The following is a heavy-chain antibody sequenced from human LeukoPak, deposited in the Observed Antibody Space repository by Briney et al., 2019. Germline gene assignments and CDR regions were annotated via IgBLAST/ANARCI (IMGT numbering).Heavy chain of an antibody. CDR3: AKETRFGNFD. CDR1: GFTFSTYG. D-gene: IGHD3-10*01. Sequence: GGSLRLSCAASGFTFSTYGTHWVCQAPGKGLEWVAFIRPDGSNKYYADSMKGRFTISRDNSKNTLYLQMNSLRAEDTAVYYCAKETRFGNFDWGQGTLVTVSS. V-gene: IGHV3-30*02. CDR2: IRPDGSNK. J-gene: IGHJ4*02.